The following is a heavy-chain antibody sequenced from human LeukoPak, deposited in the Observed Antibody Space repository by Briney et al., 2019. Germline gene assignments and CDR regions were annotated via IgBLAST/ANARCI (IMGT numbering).Heavy chain of an antibody. J-gene: IGHJ4*02. CDR2: ISYDGSNK. CDR1: GFTFSSYG. CDR3: VRDLGGRSGH. Sequence: TGGSLRLSCAASGFTFSSYGMHWVRQAPGKGLEWVAVISYDGSNKYYADSVKGRFTIFRDNAKNTLYLQMNSLRAEDTAVYYCVRDLGGRSGHWGQGTLVTVSS. D-gene: IGHD1-26*01. V-gene: IGHV3-30*03.